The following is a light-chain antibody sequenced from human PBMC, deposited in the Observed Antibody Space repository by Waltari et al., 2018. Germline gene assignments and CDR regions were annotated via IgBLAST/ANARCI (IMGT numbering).Light chain of an antibody. V-gene: IGLV2-14*03. Sequence: SALTQPASVSGSPGQSVTISCTGTSSDAVGNNYVSWYQQHPGKAPKPMHHDVSNRLSGVSNRFSGSESGNTASLTISGLQAEDEAHYYCRAYIRSDTREVFGGGT. CDR2: DVS. J-gene: IGLJ3*02. CDR1: SSDAVGNNY. CDR3: RAYIRSDTREV.